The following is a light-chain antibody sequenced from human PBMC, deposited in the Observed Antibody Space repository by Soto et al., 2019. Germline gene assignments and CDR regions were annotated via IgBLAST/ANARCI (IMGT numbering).Light chain of an antibody. J-gene: IGLJ1*01. CDR1: SNDVGGYKY. V-gene: IGLV2-14*03. Sequence: QSALTQPASVSGAPGQSITISCTGTSNDVGGYKYVSWYQQRPGTAPKLIMFEVNNRPSGVSDRFSGSRSANTASLTISGLQAQDEADYYCSSYSRNNILSYVFGTGTKLPVL. CDR3: SSYSRNNILSYV. CDR2: EVN.